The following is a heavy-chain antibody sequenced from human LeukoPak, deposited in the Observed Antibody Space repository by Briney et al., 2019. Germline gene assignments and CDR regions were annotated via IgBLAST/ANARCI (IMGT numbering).Heavy chain of an antibody. CDR3: AKDLGYSYGPPGY. Sequence: PGGSLRLSCAASGFTFSSYAMHWVRQAPGKGLEWVTFIRYDGSNKYYADSVKGRFTISRDNSKNTLYLQMNSLRAEDTAVYYCAKDLGYSYGPPGYWGQGTLVTVSS. J-gene: IGHJ4*02. V-gene: IGHV3-30*02. D-gene: IGHD5-18*01. CDR2: IRYDGSNK. CDR1: GFTFSSYA.